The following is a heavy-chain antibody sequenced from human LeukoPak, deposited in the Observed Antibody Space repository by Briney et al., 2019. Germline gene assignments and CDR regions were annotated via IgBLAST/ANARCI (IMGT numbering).Heavy chain of an antibody. D-gene: IGHD1-26*01. J-gene: IGHJ4*02. Sequence: GGSLRLSCAASGFTFSSYAMHWVRQAPGKGLEWVAVISYDGSNKYYAHSVKGRFTTSRDNSKNTLYLQMNSLRAEDTAVYYCAKLVGATTYWGQGTLVTVSS. V-gene: IGHV3-30-3*02. CDR2: ISYDGSNK. CDR3: AKLVGATTY. CDR1: GFTFSSYA.